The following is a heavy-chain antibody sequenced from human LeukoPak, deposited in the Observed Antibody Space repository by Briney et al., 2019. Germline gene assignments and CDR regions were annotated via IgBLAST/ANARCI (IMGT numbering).Heavy chain of an antibody. Sequence: GGSLRLSCAASGFTFSHYNMNWVRQAPGKGLEWVAYISGSSTIIYYADSVKGRFTVSRDNAKSSLYLQMNSLRAEDTAVYYCARGDIVVVVAANAFDIWGQGTMVTVSS. CDR1: GFTFSHYN. J-gene: IGHJ3*02. CDR3: ARGDIVVVVAANAFDI. CDR2: ISGSSTII. D-gene: IGHD2-15*01. V-gene: IGHV3-48*01.